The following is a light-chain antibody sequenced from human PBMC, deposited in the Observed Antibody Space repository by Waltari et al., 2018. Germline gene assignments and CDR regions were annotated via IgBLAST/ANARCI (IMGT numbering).Light chain of an antibody. CDR2: QVA. J-gene: IGKJ3*01. V-gene: IGKV2-30*02. CDR3: VQGTHWPPFT. CDR1: QSLLHSDGNTY. Sequence: DVVLTQSPLSLPVTPGQPASISCRSSQSLLHSDGNTYLNWLQQKPGQPPRRLIYQVANRDSGVPDRFSGSGEGTDFTLKISRVEAEDVGVYYCVQGTHWPPFTFGPGTKLDIK.